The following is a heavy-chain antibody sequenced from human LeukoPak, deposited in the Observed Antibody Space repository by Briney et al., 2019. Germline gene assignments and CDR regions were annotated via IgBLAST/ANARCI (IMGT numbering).Heavy chain of an antibody. V-gene: IGHV1-3*01. D-gene: IGHD6-19*01. CDR2: INAGNGNT. Sequence: ASVKVSCKASGYTFTSYAMHWVRQAPGQRLEWMGWINAGNGNTKYSQKFQGRVTITRDTSASTAYMELSSLRSEDTAVYYCARDTGPNEAVAGTGENPFDYWGQGTLVTVSS. J-gene: IGHJ4*02. CDR1: GYTFTSYA. CDR3: ARDTGPNEAVAGTGENPFDY.